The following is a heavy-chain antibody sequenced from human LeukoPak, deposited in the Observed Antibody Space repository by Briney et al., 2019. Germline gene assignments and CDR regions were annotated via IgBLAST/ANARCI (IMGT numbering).Heavy chain of an antibody. CDR1: GFTFSSYG. J-gene: IGHJ4*02. D-gene: IGHD4-11*01. CDR3: ARVNSNNFDY. Sequence: GGSLRLSCAASGFTFSSYGMHWVRQAPGKGLEWVAVISYDGSNKYYADSVKGRFTISRDNSKNTLYLQMNSLRAEDTAVYHCARVNSNNFDYWGQGTLVTVSS. V-gene: IGHV3-30*03. CDR2: ISYDGSNK.